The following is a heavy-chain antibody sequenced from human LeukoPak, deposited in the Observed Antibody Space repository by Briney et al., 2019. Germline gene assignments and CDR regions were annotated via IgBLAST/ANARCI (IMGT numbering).Heavy chain of an antibody. V-gene: IGHV3-64D*09. D-gene: IGHD3-16*01. CDR1: GFSFSASL. CDR2: ISSNGGST. J-gene: IGHJ4*02. CDR3: VKDNGQGGFDY. Sequence: AGGSLRLSCAASGFSFSASLMFWVRQAPGKGLEYVSAISSNGGSTYHADTVHGRFTISRDNSKNSLYLDMSSLRTEDTAVYYCVKDNGQGGFDYWGQGTLVTVSP.